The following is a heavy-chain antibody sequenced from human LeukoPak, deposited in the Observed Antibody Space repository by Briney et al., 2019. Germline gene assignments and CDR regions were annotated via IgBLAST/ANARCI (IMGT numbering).Heavy chain of an antibody. Sequence: GGSLRLSCAASGFTFSSYAMSWVRQAPGKGLEWVSSISSSSSYIYYADSVKGRFTISRDNAKNSLYLQMNSLRAEDTAVYYCARGSWSSGWYGNYYFDYWGQGTLVTVSS. V-gene: IGHV3-21*01. CDR3: ARGSWSSGWYGNYYFDY. CDR2: ISSSSSYI. J-gene: IGHJ4*02. CDR1: GFTFSSYA. D-gene: IGHD6-19*01.